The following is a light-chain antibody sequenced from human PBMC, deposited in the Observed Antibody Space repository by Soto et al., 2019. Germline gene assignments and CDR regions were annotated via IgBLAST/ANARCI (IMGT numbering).Light chain of an antibody. Sequence: QSVLTQPPSASGSPGQSVTISCTGTSSDIGRFNYVSWYQQHPGKAPKLLLYEAFHRPSGIPDRFSGSKSGHTASLTVSGLRADDEATYYCSSYAGSDFLVFGGGTQLTVL. CDR2: EAF. CDR1: SSDIGRFNY. V-gene: IGLV2-8*01. CDR3: SSYAGSDFLV. J-gene: IGLJ2*01.